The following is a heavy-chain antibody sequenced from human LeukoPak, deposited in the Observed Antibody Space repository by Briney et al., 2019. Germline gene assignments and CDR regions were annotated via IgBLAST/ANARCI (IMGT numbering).Heavy chain of an antibody. CDR2: ISYDGSNK. J-gene: IGHJ4*02. V-gene: IGHV3-30-3*01. D-gene: IGHD3-22*01. Sequence: TGGSLRLSCAASGFTFSSYAMHWVRQAPGKGLEWVAVISYDGSNKYYADSVKGRFTISRDNSKNTQYLQMNSLRAEDTAVYYCARDGYYYDSSGYSYWGQGTLVTVSS. CDR3: ARDGYYYDSSGYSY. CDR1: GFTFSSYA.